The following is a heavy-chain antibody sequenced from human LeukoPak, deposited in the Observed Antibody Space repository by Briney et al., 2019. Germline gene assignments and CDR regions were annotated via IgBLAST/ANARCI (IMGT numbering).Heavy chain of an antibody. CDR3: ASVWGLRYFDWFRKSPGPTGFDY. V-gene: IGHV1-8*01. D-gene: IGHD3-9*01. CDR2: MNPNSGNT. J-gene: IGHJ4*02. CDR1: GYTFTSYD. Sequence: ASVKVSCKASGYTFTSYDINWVRQATGQGLEWMGWMNPNSGNTGYAQKFQGRVTMTRNTSISTAYMELSSLRSEDTAVYYCASVWGLRYFDWFRKSPGPTGFDYWGQGTLVTVSS.